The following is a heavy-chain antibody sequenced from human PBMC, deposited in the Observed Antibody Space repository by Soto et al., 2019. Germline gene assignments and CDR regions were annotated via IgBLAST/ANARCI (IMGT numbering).Heavy chain of an antibody. V-gene: IGHV4-61*01. CDR3: ASGGNYDFWSGPNYYFDY. D-gene: IGHD3-3*01. J-gene: IGHJ4*02. CDR1: GGSVRSGSYY. CDR2: IYQSGTT. Sequence: SETLSLTCSVSGGSVRSGSYYWTWIRQPPGKGLEWIGYIYQSGTTNYNASLKSRVTISIDTSKNQLFLKLSSVTAADTAVYYCASGGNYDFWSGPNYYFDYWGQGTLVTVSS.